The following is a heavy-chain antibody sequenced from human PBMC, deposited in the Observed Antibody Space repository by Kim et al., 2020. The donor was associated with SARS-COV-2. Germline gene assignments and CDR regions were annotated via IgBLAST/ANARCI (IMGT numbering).Heavy chain of an antibody. CDR3: ARDSSPDSSGYPYYYYGMDV. CDR1: GYTFTGYY. D-gene: IGHD3-22*01. V-gene: IGHV1-2*02. CDR2: INPNSGGT. Sequence: ASVKVSCKASGYTFTGYYMHWVRQAPGQGLEWMGWINPNSGGTNYAQKFQGRVTMTRDTSISTAYMELSRLRSDDTAVYYCARDSSPDSSGYPYYYYGMDVWGQGTTVTVSS. J-gene: IGHJ6*02.